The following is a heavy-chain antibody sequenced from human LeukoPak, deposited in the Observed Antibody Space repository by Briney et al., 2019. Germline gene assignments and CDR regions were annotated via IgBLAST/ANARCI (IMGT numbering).Heavy chain of an antibody. J-gene: IGHJ3*02. CDR1: GYTFTSYG. CDR3: AKDSGYDWVDAFDI. CDR2: ISAYNGNT. V-gene: IGHV1-18*04. Sequence: GASVKVSCKASGYTFTSYGISWVRQAPGQGLEWMGWISAYNGNTNYAQKPQGRVTMTTDTFTSTAYMELRSLRSDDTAVYYCAKDSGYDWVDAFDIWGQGTMVTVSS. D-gene: IGHD5-12*01.